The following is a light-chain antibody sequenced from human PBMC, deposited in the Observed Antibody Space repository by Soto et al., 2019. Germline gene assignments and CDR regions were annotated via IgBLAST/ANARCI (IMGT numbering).Light chain of an antibody. Sequence: QSALTQPASVSGSPGQSITIPCTGSSSDVGDYNYVSWYQQHPGKAPKIIISDVSHRPSGVSDRFSGSKSGNTASLIISGLQADDEADYYCSSYAGVTVIFGGGTKLTVL. V-gene: IGLV2-14*01. CDR2: DVS. CDR3: SSYAGVTVI. J-gene: IGLJ2*01. CDR1: SSDVGDYNY.